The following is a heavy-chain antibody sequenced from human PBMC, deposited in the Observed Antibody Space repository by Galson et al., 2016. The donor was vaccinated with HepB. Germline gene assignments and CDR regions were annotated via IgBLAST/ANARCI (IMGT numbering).Heavy chain of an antibody. Sequence: SLRLSCAASGFTFNNYGMTWVRQAPGKGLEVVSSISRSGDSTDYADSVKGRFIISRDNTKNTFYPQMSSLRAEETAVYYCAKERGSRLTMVRGVLDPFDIWGQGTLVTVSS. CDR2: ISRSGDST. J-gene: IGHJ3*02. D-gene: IGHD3-10*01. V-gene: IGHV3-23*01. CDR3: AKERGSRLTMVRGVLDPFDI. CDR1: GFTFNNYG.